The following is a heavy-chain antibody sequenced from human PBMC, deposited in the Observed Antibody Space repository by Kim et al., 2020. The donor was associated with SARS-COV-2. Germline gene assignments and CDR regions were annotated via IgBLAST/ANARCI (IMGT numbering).Heavy chain of an antibody. D-gene: IGHD6-19*01. Sequence: ASVKVSCKASGYTFTSYYMHWVRQAPGQGLEWMGIINPSGGSTSYAQKFQGRVTMTRDTSTSTVYMELSSLRSEDTAVYYCARNNLGSGWYEWLDYWGQGTLVTVSS. CDR1: GYTFTSYY. V-gene: IGHV1-46*01. CDR3: ARNNLGSGWYEWLDY. CDR2: INPSGGST. J-gene: IGHJ4*02.